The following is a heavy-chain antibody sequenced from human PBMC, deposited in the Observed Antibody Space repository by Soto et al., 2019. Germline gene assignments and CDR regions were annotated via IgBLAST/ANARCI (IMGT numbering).Heavy chain of an antibody. CDR2: IYYSGST. V-gene: IGHV4-31*03. J-gene: IGHJ1*01. Sequence: QVQLQESGPGLVKPSQTLSLTCTVSGGSISSGGYHWSWIRQHPGKGLEWIGYIYYSGSTYYNPPLKSRVTISGETSKNQFSLKLSSVTAADTAVYYCARGVQHWGQGTLVTVSS. CDR3: ARGVQH. CDR1: GGSISSGGYH.